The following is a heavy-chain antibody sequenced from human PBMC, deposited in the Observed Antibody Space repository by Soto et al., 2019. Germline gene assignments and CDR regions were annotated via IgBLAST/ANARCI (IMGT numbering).Heavy chain of an antibody. V-gene: IGHV1-3*04. Sequence: GASVKVSCKASGYNFIYYPIHWVRQAPGQRLEWMGWINIGNGNTDYSQTFQGRVTITSDTSASTVYVELSSLKSEDTAVYYCAREPLCGGRCYIITFDPWGPGTLVTVSS. J-gene: IGHJ5*02. CDR1: GYNFIYYP. CDR2: INIGNGNT. D-gene: IGHD2-15*01. CDR3: AREPLCGGRCYIITFDP.